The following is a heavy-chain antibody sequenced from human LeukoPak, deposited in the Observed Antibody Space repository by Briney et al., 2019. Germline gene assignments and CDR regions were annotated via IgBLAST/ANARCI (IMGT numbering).Heavy chain of an antibody. D-gene: IGHD3-22*01. V-gene: IGHV3-21*01. J-gene: IGHJ4*02. CDR3: ARPNYYDSSGLASFDY. CDR2: ISSSSSYI. Sequence: GGSLRLSCAASGFTFSSYSMNWVRQAPGKGLEWVSSISSSSSYIYYADSVKGRFTISRDNDKNSLYLQMNNLRAEDTAVYYCARPNYYDSSGLASFDYWGQGTLVTVSS. CDR1: GFTFSSYS.